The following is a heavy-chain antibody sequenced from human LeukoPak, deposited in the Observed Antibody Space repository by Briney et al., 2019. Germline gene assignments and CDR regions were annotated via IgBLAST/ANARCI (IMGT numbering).Heavy chain of an antibody. CDR3: TRMRAGPSYFDY. J-gene: IGHJ4*02. CDR1: RFTYSTYS. CDR2: ISGSSSYI. V-gene: IGHV3-21*01. D-gene: IGHD6-13*01. Sequence: GGSLRLSCAASRFTYSTYSMNWVRQAPGKGLEWVSYISGSSSYIDYADSVRGRCTISRDNTKNSLYLQMHSLRAEDTAVYYCTRMRAGPSYFDYWGQGTLVTVSS.